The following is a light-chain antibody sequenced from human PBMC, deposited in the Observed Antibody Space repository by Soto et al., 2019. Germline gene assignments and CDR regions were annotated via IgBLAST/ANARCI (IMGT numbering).Light chain of an antibody. CDR1: SSNIGGGYD. V-gene: IGLV1-40*01. CDR2: ANR. CDR3: QSYDSRLSGREV. J-gene: IGLJ2*01. Sequence: QPVLTQPPSVSGAPGQRVTISCTGSSSNIGGGYDVHWYQQIPGTAPKLLIYANRNRPSGVPDRFSGSKSGTSASLAITGLQTEDEADYYCQSYDSRLSGREVFGGGTKLTVL.